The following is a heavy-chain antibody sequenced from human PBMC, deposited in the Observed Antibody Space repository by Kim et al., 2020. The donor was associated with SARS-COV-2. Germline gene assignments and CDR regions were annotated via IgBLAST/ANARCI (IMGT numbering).Heavy chain of an antibody. Sequence: GGSLRLSCAASGFTFSSYSMNWVRQAPGKGLEWVSSISSSSSYIYYADSVKGRFTISRDNAKNSLYLQMNSLRAEDTAVYYCARVATDYYDGSGYWRTNWYFDLWGRGTLVTVSS. CDR3: ARVATDYYDGSGYWRTNWYFDL. CDR2: ISSSSSYI. V-gene: IGHV3-21*01. CDR1: GFTFSSYS. J-gene: IGHJ2*01. D-gene: IGHD3-22*01.